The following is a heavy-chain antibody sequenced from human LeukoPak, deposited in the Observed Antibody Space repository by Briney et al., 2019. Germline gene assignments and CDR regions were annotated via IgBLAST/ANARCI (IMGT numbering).Heavy chain of an antibody. D-gene: IGHD2-2*01. CDR2: INPNSGGT. J-gene: IGHJ4*02. V-gene: IGHV1-2*02. Sequence: GSVKVSCKASGYTFTGYYMHWVRQAPGQGLEWMGWINPNSGGTNYAQKFQGRVTMTRDTSISTAYMELSRLRSDDTAVYYCARESTVVPAFDYWGQGTLVTVSS. CDR1: GYTFTGYY. CDR3: ARESTVVPAFDY.